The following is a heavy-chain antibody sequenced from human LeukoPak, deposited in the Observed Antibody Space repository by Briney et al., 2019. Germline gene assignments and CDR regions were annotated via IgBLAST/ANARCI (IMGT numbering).Heavy chain of an antibody. D-gene: IGHD3-3*01. CDR1: GFIFSSYA. CDR2: IRTSGET. V-gene: IGHV3-23*01. Sequence: GGSVRLSCAASGFIFSSYAIIWVRQAPGKGLEGVSGIRTSGETFYADSVKGRFTISRDISKSTVYLQMSSLRAEDSAIYYCATLSYDVWTGINWFDPWGQGTLVTVSS. J-gene: IGHJ5*02. CDR3: ATLSYDVWTGINWFDP.